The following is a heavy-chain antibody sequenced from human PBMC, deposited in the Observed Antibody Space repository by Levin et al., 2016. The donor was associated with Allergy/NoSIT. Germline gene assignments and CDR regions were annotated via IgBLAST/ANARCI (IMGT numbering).Heavy chain of an antibody. J-gene: IGHJ4*02. CDR2: INHSGST. CDR1: GGSFSGYY. CDR3: ARDLWTGDSSSWYLRYFDY. V-gene: IGHV4-34*01. D-gene: IGHD6-13*01. Sequence: ETLSLTCAVYGGSFSGYYWSWIRQPPGKGLEWIGEINHSGSTNYNPSLKSRVTISVDTSKNQFSLKLSSVTAADTAVYYCARDLWTGDSSSWYLRYFDYWGQGTLVTVSS.